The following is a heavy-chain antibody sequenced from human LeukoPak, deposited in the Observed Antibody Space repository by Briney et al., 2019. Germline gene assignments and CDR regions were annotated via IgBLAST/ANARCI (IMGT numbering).Heavy chain of an antibody. J-gene: IGHJ4*02. CDR1: GGSIGSGSFF. CDR2: TYYYSGRT. Sequence: PSETLSLTCTVSGGSIGSGSFFWGWIRQPPGKGLEWVGSTYYYSGRTDYNPSLQSRVTISADTSKNQFSLMVTSVTATDTAVYYCARQSGPYSSRWFDYWGQGILVIVSS. V-gene: IGHV4-39*01. D-gene: IGHD6-13*01. CDR3: ARQSGPYSSRWFDY.